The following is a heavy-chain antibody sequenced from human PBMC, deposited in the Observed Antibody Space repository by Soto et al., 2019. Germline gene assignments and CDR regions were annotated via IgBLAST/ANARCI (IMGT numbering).Heavy chain of an antibody. CDR3: VGGQYYFDY. Sequence: QVQLVESGGGVVQPGRSLRLSCAASGFPFSSYGMHWVREAPGKGLEWVAVISYDGSNKYYADSVKGRFTISRDNSASTLYLQMNSRRPEDTAVYYCVGGQYYFDYRGQGTLVTVSP. CDR1: GFPFSSYG. V-gene: IGHV3-30*03. J-gene: IGHJ4*02. D-gene: IGHD3-10*01. CDR2: ISYDGSNK.